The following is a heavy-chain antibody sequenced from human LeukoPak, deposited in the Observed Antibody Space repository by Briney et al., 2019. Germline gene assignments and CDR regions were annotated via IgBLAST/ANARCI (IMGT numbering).Heavy chain of an antibody. V-gene: IGHV3-30-3*01. CDR1: GFTFSSCA. Sequence: GGSLRLSCAASGFTFSSCAMHWVRQAPGKGLVWVAVISYDGSNKYYADSVKGRFTISRDNSKNTLYLQMNSLRAEDTAVYYCARGDILTGGDPSYFDYWGQGTLVTVSS. D-gene: IGHD3-9*01. CDR2: ISYDGSNK. CDR3: ARGDILTGGDPSYFDY. J-gene: IGHJ4*02.